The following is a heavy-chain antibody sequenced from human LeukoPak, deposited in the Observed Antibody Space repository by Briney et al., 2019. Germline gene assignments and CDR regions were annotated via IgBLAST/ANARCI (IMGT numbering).Heavy chain of an antibody. CDR3: ARSRGDCSSTSCYQSTFDY. D-gene: IGHD2-2*01. Sequence: PSETLSLTCAVYGGSFSGYYWSWIRQPPGKGLEWIGEINHSGSTNYNPSLKSRVTISVDTSKNQFSLKLSSVTAADTAVYYCARSRGDCSSTSCYQSTFDYWGQGTLVTVSS. V-gene: IGHV4-34*01. CDR1: GGSFSGYY. CDR2: INHSGST. J-gene: IGHJ4*02.